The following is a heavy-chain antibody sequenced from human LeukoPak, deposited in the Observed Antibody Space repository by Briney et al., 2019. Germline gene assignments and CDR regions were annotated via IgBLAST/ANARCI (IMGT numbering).Heavy chain of an antibody. J-gene: IGHJ4*02. CDR2: ICGSGGST. CDR3: AKDPPDCSSTSCYVDPPGTDY. D-gene: IGHD2-2*01. Sequence: GGSLRLFCAASGFTFSSYAMSWLRQAPGKGLEWVSAICGSGGSTYYADSVKGRFTISRDNSKNTLYLQMNSLRAEDTAVYYCAKDPPDCSSTSCYVDPPGTDYWGQGTLVTVSS. V-gene: IGHV3-23*01. CDR1: GFTFSSYA.